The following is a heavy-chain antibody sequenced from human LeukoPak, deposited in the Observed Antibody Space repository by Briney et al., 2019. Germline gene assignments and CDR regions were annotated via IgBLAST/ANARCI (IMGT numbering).Heavy chain of an antibody. J-gene: IGHJ4*02. Sequence: ASVKVSCKASGYTFTDSSIHWVRQAPGQGLEWMGWINCDSGVTKYAEKFQGRVSMTRDTSISTAYMDLSRLTSDDTAIYYCARDGGGTYQDFDYWGQGTLVTVSS. CDR1: GYTFTDSS. CDR3: ARDGGGTYQDFDY. D-gene: IGHD1-26*01. V-gene: IGHV1-2*02. CDR2: INCDSGVT.